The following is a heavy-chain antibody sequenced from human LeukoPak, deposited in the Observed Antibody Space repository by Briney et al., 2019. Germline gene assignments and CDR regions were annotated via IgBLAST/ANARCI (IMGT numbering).Heavy chain of an antibody. CDR3: AKDYREGGG. Sequence: PGGSLRLSCAASGFTFDDYAMHWVRQAPGKGLEWVSGISWNSGSIGYADSVKGRFTISRDNAKNSLYLQMNSLRAEDTALYYCAKDYREGGGWGQGTLVTVSS. CDR1: GFTFDDYA. J-gene: IGHJ4*02. CDR2: ISWNSGSI. V-gene: IGHV3-9*01. D-gene: IGHD5-24*01.